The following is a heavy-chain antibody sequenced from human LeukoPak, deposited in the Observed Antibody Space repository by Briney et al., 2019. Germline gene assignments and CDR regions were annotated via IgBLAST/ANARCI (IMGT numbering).Heavy chain of an antibody. CDR2: ISGSGGST. D-gene: IGHD5-18*01. V-gene: IGHV3-23*01. CDR1: GFTFSSYG. CDR3: AKHGYSSITAGYFDY. Sequence: GGSLRLSCAASGFTFSSYGMSWARQAPGKGLEWVSAISGSGGSTYYADSVKGRFTISRDNSKNTLYLQMNSLRAEDTAVYYCAKHGYSSITAGYFDYWGQGTLVTVSS. J-gene: IGHJ4*02.